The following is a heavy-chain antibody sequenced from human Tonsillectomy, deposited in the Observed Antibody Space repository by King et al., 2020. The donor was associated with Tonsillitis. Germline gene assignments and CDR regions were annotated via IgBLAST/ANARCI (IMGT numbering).Heavy chain of an antibody. Sequence: ITLKESGPTLVKPTQTLTLTCTFSGFSLSTNEVGVGWIRQPPGQALEWLALIYSNDEKRYRPSLKSRLTITKDTSKNQVVLTMTNMDPVDTATYYCAHCIGSIDFDYWGQGTLVTVSS. J-gene: IGHJ4*02. CDR1: GFSLSTNEVG. D-gene: IGHD2-15*01. CDR2: IYSNDEK. V-gene: IGHV2-5*01. CDR3: AHCIGSIDFDY.